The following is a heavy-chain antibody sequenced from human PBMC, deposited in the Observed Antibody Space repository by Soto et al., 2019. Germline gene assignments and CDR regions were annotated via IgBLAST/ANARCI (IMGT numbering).Heavy chain of an antibody. CDR2: ISADGATT. V-gene: IGHV3-64D*09. J-gene: IGHJ5*02. Sequence: GGSLRLSCSASGFSFGSHNMHWVRQAPGKGLESVSAISADGATTYYTDSTKGRFTISRDNSKNMVFLQMSSLRVEDTAVYYCVRGVDLPCGPGSLVTVSS. CDR1: GFSFGSHN. CDR3: VRGVDLP.